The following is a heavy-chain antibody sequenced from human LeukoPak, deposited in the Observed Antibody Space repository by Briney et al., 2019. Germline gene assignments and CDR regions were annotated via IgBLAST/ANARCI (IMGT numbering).Heavy chain of an antibody. CDR2: IYYSGNT. Sequence: PSETLSLTCTVSGGSISSSSYYWGWIRQSPGKGLEWIGSIYYSGNTYFNPSLQSRVTMSVDTSKNHFSLKLSSVTAADTAVYYCARLIGAVSDHWGQGTLVTVSS. CDR1: GGSISSSSYY. CDR3: ARLIGAVSDH. V-gene: IGHV4-39*02. J-gene: IGHJ1*01. D-gene: IGHD4-11*01.